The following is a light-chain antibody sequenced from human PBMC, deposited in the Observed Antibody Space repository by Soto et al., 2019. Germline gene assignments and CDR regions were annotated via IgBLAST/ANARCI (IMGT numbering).Light chain of an antibody. CDR2: EDN. Sequence: SVLAQPPSGSAAPGQKGTISCSGGSSNIGNNYVSWYQQLPGTAPKLLIYEDNKRPSGIPDRFSGSKSGTSATLGITGLQTGDEADYYCGAWDSSLSAYVFGTGTKVTVL. CDR1: SSNIGNNY. CDR3: GAWDSSLSAYV. V-gene: IGLV1-51*02. J-gene: IGLJ1*01.